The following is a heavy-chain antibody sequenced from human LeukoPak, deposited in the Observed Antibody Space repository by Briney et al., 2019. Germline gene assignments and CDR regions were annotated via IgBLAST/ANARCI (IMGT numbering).Heavy chain of an antibody. CDR1: GFSFSSYT. CDR3: ARGYCSGGSCYNLDY. Sequence: GGSLRLSCAASGFSFSSYTMNWVRQAPGKGLECTSYISSGRSTIYYADSVKGRFTISRDHAKNSLYLQMNSLRAEDTAVYYCARGYCSGGSCYNLDYWGQGTLVTVSS. CDR2: ISSGRSTI. V-gene: IGHV3-48*01. J-gene: IGHJ4*02. D-gene: IGHD2-15*01.